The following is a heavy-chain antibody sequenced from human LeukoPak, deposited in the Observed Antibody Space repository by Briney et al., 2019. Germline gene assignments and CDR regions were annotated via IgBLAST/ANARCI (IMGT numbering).Heavy chain of an antibody. CDR1: GFTFSSYS. J-gene: IGHJ4*02. D-gene: IGHD3-22*01. CDR3: ARADSSGYYHPIN. CDR2: ISSSSNYI. Sequence: GSLRLSCAASGFTFSSYSMNWVRQAPGKGLEWVSSISSSSNYIYYADSVKGRFTISRDNAKNSLYLQMNSLRAEDTAVYYCARADSSGYYHPINWGQGTLVTVSS. V-gene: IGHV3-21*01.